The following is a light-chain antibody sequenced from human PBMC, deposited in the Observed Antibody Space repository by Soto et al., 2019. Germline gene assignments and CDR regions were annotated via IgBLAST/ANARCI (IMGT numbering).Light chain of an antibody. CDR2: GAS. V-gene: IGKV3-15*01. Sequence: EIVITQSPSTLSVSPGEGATLSCRASQSVSSKLAWYQQKPGQAPRLLIYGASTRATGIPARFSGSGSGTESTLIISSLQSEDSAVYYCQQYNSWLWTFGQGTKVDIK. CDR3: QQYNSWLWT. CDR1: QSVSSK. J-gene: IGKJ1*01.